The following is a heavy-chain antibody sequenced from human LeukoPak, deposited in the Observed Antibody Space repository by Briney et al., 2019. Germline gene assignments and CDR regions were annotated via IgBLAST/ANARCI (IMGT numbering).Heavy chain of an antibody. Sequence: PGGSLRLSCAASGFTVSRNYMSWLRQAPGKGLEWVSVSYSGGDTYYPDSVKGRFTVSRDNPKNTVYLQMNSLRAEDTAVYFCARDLYDSSGPGDYWGQGTLVTVSS. CDR2: SYSGGDT. J-gene: IGHJ4*02. CDR1: GFTVSRNY. D-gene: IGHD3-22*01. V-gene: IGHV3-53*01. CDR3: ARDLYDSSGPGDY.